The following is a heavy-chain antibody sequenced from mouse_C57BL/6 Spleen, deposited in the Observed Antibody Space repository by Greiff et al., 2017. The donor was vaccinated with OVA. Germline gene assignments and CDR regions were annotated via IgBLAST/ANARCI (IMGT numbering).Heavy chain of an antibody. CDR2: IDPSDSYT. J-gene: IGHJ2*01. V-gene: IGHV1-50*01. D-gene: IGHD1-1*01. CDR3: ARRGYYGSPY. Sequence: QVQLQQPGAELVKPGASVKLSCKASGYTFTSYWMQWVKQRPGQGLEWIGEIDPSDSYTNYNQKFKGKATLTVDTSSSTAYMQLSSLTSEDSAVYYCARRGYYGSPYWGQGTTLTVSS. CDR1: GYTFTSYW.